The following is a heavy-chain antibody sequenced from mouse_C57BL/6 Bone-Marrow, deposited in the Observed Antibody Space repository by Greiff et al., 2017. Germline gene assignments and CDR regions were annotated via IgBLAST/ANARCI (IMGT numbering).Heavy chain of an antibody. CDR2: ISDGGSYT. CDR1: GFTFSSYA. J-gene: IGHJ1*03. V-gene: IGHV5-4*03. Sequence: EVNVVESGGGLVKPGGSLKLSCAASGFTFSSYAMSWVRQTPEKRLEWVATISDGGSYTYYPDNVKGRFTISRDNAKNNLYLQMSHLKSEDTAMYYCARVTGTGWYFDVWGTGTTVTVSS. D-gene: IGHD4-1*01. CDR3: ARVTGTGWYFDV.